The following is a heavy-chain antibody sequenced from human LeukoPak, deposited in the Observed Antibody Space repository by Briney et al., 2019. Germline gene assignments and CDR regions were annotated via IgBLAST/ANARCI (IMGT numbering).Heavy chain of an antibody. CDR2: ISAYNGNT. J-gene: IGHJ5*02. CDR3: ARARPRIAAAGRYNWFDP. V-gene: IGHV1-18*01. D-gene: IGHD6-13*01. CDR1: GYTFTSYG. Sequence: GASVKVSCKASGYTFTSYGISWVRQAPGQGLEWMGWISAYNGNTNYAQKFQGRVTMTRDTSIRTDYMELSRLRSDDTAVYYCARARPRIAAAGRYNWFDPWGQGTLVTVSS.